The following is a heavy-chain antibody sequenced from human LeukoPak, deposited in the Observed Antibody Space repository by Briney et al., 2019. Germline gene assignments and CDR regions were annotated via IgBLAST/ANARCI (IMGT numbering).Heavy chain of an antibody. V-gene: IGHV1-46*01. CDR3: AREIGPIQLHLWGSAFDY. J-gene: IGHJ4*02. CDR1: GYTFTNYY. CDR2: INPSGGST. Sequence: GASVKVSCKTSGYTFTNYYMHWVRQAPGQGPEWMGIINPSGGSTSYAQKFQGRVTLTRYTSTSTVYMELSSLRSEDTAVYYCAREIGPIQLHLWGSAFDYWGQGTPVTASS. D-gene: IGHD5-18*01.